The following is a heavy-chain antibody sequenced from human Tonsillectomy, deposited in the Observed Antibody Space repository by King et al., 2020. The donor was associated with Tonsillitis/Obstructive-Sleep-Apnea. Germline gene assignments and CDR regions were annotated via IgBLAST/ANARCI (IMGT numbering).Heavy chain of an antibody. CDR1: GGSISSYY. CDR3: ARVDDYGDYVASNWFDP. Sequence: QLQESGPGLVKPSETLSLTCTVSGGSISSYYWSWLRQPPGKGLEWIGYIYYSGSTNYNPSLKSRVTISVDTSKNQFSLKLSSVTAADTAVYYCARVDDYGDYVASNWFDPWGQGSLVTVSS. J-gene: IGHJ5*02. V-gene: IGHV4-59*01. CDR2: IYYSGST. D-gene: IGHD4-17*01.